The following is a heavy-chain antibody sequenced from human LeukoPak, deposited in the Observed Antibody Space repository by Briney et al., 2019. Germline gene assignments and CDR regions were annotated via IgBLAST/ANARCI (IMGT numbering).Heavy chain of an antibody. CDR2: VSKDGGNK. J-gene: IGHJ3*02. CDR1: GFTFSSYS. V-gene: IGHV3-30*03. Sequence: GGSLRLSCAASGFTFSSYSMHWVRQAPGKGLELVALVSKDGGNKYYADSVKGRFSISRDNSKNTLYLQMNSLRAEDTAVHYCTRDNYYDSSDKPLTAFDIWGQGTMVTVSS. CDR3: TRDNYYDSSDKPLTAFDI. D-gene: IGHD3-22*01.